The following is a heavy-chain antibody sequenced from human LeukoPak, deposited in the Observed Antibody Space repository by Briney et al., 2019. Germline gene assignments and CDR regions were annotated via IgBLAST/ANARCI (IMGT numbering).Heavy chain of an antibody. D-gene: IGHD3-9*01. J-gene: IGHJ4*02. CDR3: ARAGFDILTGYYDY. V-gene: IGHV3-48*03. CDR2: ISSSGSTI. CDR1: GFTFSSYE. Sequence: GGSLRLSCAASGFTFSSYEMNWVRQAPGKGLEWVSYISSSGSTIYYADSVKGRFTISRDNAQNSLYLQMNSLRAEDTAVYYCARAGFDILTGYYDYWGQGTLVTVSS.